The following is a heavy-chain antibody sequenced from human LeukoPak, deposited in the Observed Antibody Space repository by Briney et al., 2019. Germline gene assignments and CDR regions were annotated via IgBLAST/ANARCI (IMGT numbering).Heavy chain of an antibody. CDR2: INHSGST. J-gene: IGHJ4*02. CDR3: ARDYHLDY. CDR1: GGSFSGYY. Sequence: SETLSLTCAVYGGSFSGYYWSWIRQPPGKGLEWIGEINHSGSTNYNPSLKSRVTISVDTSKNQFSLKLSSVTAADTAVYYCARDYHLDYWGRGTLVTVSS. V-gene: IGHV4-34*01. D-gene: IGHD3-3*01.